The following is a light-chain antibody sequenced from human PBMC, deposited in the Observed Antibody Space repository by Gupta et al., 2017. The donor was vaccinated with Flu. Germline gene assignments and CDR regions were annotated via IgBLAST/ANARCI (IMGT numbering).Light chain of an antibody. CDR2: EGS. J-gene: IGLJ1*01. V-gene: IGLV2-23*01. CDR3: CSYAGSSTYV. CDR1: SSDVGSYNL. Sequence: SIPISCTGTSSDVGSYNLVSWYQQHPGKAPKLMIYEGSKRPSGVSNRFSGSKSGNTASLTISGLQAEDEADYYCCSYAGSSTYVFGTGTKVTVL.